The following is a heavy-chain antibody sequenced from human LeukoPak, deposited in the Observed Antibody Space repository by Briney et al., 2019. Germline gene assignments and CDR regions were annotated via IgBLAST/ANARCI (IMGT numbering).Heavy chain of an antibody. Sequence: KPSETLSLTCAVYGGSLSGSYWSWIRQPPGKGLEWIGEINHSGSANYNPSLKSRVTLSIGKSKNQFSLNLNSVTAADTAVYYCARARRDSGYYKVDYWGQGTLVTVSS. CDR2: INHSGSA. J-gene: IGHJ4*02. CDR3: ARARRDSGYYKVDY. V-gene: IGHV4-34*01. CDR1: GGSLSGSY. D-gene: IGHD3-3*01.